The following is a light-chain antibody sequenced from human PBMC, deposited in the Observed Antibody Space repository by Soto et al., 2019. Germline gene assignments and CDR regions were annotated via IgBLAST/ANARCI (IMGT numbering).Light chain of an antibody. CDR2: DND. V-gene: IGLV3-21*02. J-gene: IGLJ1*01. CDR1: DIGSKS. Sequence: SYEVTQPPSVAVAPGQTAKITCGGDDIGSKSVHWYQHKPGQAPVLVVHDNDDRPSEIPARFSGSNSGNTATLTISRVEAGDEADFYCQVWDISEHHYVFGIGTKLTVL. CDR3: QVWDISEHHYV.